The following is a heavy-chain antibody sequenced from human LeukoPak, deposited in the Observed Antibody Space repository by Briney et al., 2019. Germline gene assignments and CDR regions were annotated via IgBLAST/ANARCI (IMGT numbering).Heavy chain of an antibody. CDR3: AREAPSTYGFDP. CDR1: GYTFTSYY. V-gene: IGHV1-46*01. Sequence: ASVKVSCKASGYTFTSYYIHWVRQAPGQGLEYMGIINPSGNTNYAQKCPGRVTMTRDTSTSTVYMELTSLRSEDTAVYYCAREAPSTYGFDPWGQGNLVTVSS. D-gene: IGHD2/OR15-2a*01. J-gene: IGHJ5*02. CDR2: INPSGNT.